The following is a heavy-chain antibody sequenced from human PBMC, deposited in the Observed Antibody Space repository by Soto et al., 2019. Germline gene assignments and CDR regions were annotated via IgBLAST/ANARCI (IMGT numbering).Heavy chain of an antibody. D-gene: IGHD3-22*01. CDR2: IFYSGST. J-gene: IGHJ4*02. CDR3: ARTPDSSGYYFDY. CDR1: GGSITNSGYY. V-gene: IGHV4-39*01. Sequence: QLQLQESGPGLVKPSETLSLTCTVSGGSITNSGYYWGWVRQPPGKGLEWIGSIFYSGSTHYKPSLQSRVPISGDTSKNQFSLKLSSVTAADTAVYYCARTPDSSGYYFDYWGQGTLVTVSS.